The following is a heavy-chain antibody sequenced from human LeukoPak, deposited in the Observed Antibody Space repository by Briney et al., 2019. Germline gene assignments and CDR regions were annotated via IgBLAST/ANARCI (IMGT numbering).Heavy chain of an antibody. CDR3: ARVSGSYGLGAFDI. CDR1: GYTFTSYY. CDR2: INPSGGST. J-gene: IGHJ3*02. Sequence: GASVTVSCKASGYTFTSYYMHWVRQAPGQGLEWMGIINPSGGSTSYAQKFQGRVTMTRNTSISTAYMELSSLRSEDTAVYYCARVSGSYGLGAFDIWGQGTMVTVSS. V-gene: IGHV1-46*01. D-gene: IGHD1-26*01.